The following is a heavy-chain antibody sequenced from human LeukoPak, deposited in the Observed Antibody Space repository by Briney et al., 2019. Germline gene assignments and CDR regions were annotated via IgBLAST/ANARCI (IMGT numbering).Heavy chain of an antibody. D-gene: IGHD3-3*01. Sequence: PGGPLRLSCAASGFAFEYYAMHWVRQAPGKGLEWLAVISYDGSRQYYTDSAKGRFTISRDNSKNRLYLQMNSLGAEDTAVYYCARGPLPLYYDFWSGSHFDYWGQGNLVTVSS. V-gene: IGHV3-30*04. CDR1: GFAFEYYA. J-gene: IGHJ4*02. CDR2: ISYDGSRQ. CDR3: ARGPLPLYYDFWSGSHFDY.